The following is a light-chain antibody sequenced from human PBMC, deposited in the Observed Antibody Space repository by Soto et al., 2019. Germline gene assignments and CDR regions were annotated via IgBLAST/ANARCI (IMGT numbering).Light chain of an antibody. CDR1: QSVSSN. CDR3: QQYNNWPPGT. J-gene: IGKJ1*01. CDR2: GAS. V-gene: IGKV3-15*01. Sequence: EIVMTQSPATLSVSPGERATISCRASQSVSSNLARYQQTPGQAPRLLIYGASTRATGIPARFSGSGSGTEFTLTISSLQSEDFAVYYCQQYNNWPPGTFGQGTKVDIK.